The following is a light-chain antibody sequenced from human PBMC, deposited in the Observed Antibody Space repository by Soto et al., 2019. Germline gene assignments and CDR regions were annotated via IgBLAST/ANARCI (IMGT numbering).Light chain of an antibody. Sequence: QSALTQPASVSGSPGQSITISCTGTSSDVGGYNYVSWYQQHPGKAPKLMIYDVSNRPSGGSNRFSGSKSGNTASLTISGLQAEDGADYYCNSYTSSSTYVVFGGGTKLTVL. CDR1: SSDVGGYNY. CDR3: NSYTSSSTYVV. CDR2: DVS. V-gene: IGLV2-14*01. J-gene: IGLJ2*01.